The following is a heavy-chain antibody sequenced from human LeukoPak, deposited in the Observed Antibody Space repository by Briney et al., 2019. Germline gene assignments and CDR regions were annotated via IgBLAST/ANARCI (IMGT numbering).Heavy chain of an antibody. CDR3: ARSAIYGDYSFNWFDP. Sequence: VASVKVSCKASGYTFTSYYMHWVRQAPGQGLEWMGWINPNSGGTNYAQKFQGRVTMTRDTSISTAYMELSRLRSDDTAVYYCARSAIYGDYSFNWFDPWGQGTLVTVSS. V-gene: IGHV1-2*02. CDR2: INPNSGGT. D-gene: IGHD4-17*01. CDR1: GYTFTSYY. J-gene: IGHJ5*02.